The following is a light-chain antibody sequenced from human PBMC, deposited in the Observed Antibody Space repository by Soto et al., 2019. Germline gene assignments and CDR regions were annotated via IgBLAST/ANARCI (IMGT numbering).Light chain of an antibody. V-gene: IGLV2-14*01. J-gene: IGLJ3*02. CDR2: KVS. CDR1: SCDVGGNNC. CDR3: SSYTSSSALV. Sequence: QSALTQPASVSGSPGQSITISCTGTSCDVGGNNCVSWYQQHPGKATKLMIYKVSNRSAGVSNRFSGSTAGNTASLTISGLQADDDADYYASSYTSSSALVFGGGTKLTVL.